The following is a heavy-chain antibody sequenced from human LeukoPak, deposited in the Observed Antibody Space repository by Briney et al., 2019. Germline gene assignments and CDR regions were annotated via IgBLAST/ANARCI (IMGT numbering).Heavy chain of an antibody. CDR1: GGTFISYT. J-gene: IGHJ5*02. V-gene: IGHV1-69*04. D-gene: IGHD5-12*01. CDR2: IIPILGIA. CDR3: ARDQWLRGVDWFDP. Sequence: SVKVSCKASGGTFISYTISWVRQAPGQGLEWMGRIIPILGIANYAQKFQGRVTITADKSTSTAYMELSSLRSEDTAVYYCARDQWLRGVDWFDPWGQGTLVTVSS.